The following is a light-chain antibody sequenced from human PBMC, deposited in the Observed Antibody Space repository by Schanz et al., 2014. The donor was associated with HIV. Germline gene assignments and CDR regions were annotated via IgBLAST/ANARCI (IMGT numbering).Light chain of an antibody. CDR2: DVN. CDR3: ASYAGSNNLV. J-gene: IGLJ2*01. Sequence: QSALTQPASVSGSPGQSITISCTGTNSDVGGYDYVSWYQQHPGKAPKLIIYDVNYRPSGVPGRFSGSKSGNTASLTVSGLQAEDEADYYCASYAGSNNLVFGGGTKLTVL. V-gene: IGLV2-8*01. CDR1: NSDVGGYDY.